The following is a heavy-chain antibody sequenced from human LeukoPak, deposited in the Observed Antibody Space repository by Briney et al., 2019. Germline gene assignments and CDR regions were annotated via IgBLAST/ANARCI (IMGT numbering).Heavy chain of an antibody. CDR2: INTGTGNT. Sequence: ASVKVSCRSSGYTFTNYALHWVRQAPGQRLGWMGWINTGTGNTKSSQNLQDRVTFTMDTSATTAYMELSSLRSEDTAVYYCTRLYSIGWRYDAFQIWGQGTMVTVSS. V-gene: IGHV1-3*04. D-gene: IGHD6-19*01. J-gene: IGHJ3*02. CDR1: GYTFTNYA. CDR3: TRLYSIGWRYDAFQI.